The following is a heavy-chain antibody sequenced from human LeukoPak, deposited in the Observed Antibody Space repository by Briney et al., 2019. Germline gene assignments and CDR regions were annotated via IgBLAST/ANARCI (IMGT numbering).Heavy chain of an antibody. D-gene: IGHD3-3*01. Sequence: SETLSLTCTVSGGFISSYYWSWIRQPPGKGLEWIGYIYYSGSTNYNPSLKSRVTISVDTSKNQFSLKLSSVTAADTAVYYCARGSRTLLRFLEWSVLFDPWGQGTLVTVSS. CDR1: GGFISSYY. CDR2: IYYSGST. V-gene: IGHV4-59*01. J-gene: IGHJ5*02. CDR3: ARGSRTLLRFLEWSVLFDP.